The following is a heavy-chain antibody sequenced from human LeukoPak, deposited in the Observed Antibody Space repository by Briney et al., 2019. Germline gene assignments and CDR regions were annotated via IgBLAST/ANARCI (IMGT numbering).Heavy chain of an antibody. CDR3: ARLGRYFDWLSSYYYYYMDV. CDR1: GGSFSGYY. J-gene: IGHJ6*03. CDR2: INHSGST. D-gene: IGHD3-9*01. Sequence: SETLSLTCAVYGGSFSGYYWSWIRQPPGKGLEWIGEINHSGSTNYNPSLKSRVTISVDTSKNQFSLKLSSVTAADTAVYYCARLGRYFDWLSSYYYYYMDVWGKGTTVTISS. V-gene: IGHV4-34*01.